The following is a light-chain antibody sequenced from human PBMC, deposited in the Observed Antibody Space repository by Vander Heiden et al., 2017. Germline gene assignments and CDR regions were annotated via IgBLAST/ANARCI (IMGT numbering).Light chain of an antibody. CDR2: WAS. Sequence: DTVMTQPPDSLAVSLGERATINCKSSQSVLYSSNNKNYLAWYQQKPGQPPKLLIYWASTRESGVPDRFSGSGSGTDFTLTISSLQAEDVAVYYCQQYYSTPPYTFGQGTKLEIK. J-gene: IGKJ2*01. CDR1: QSVLYSSNNKNY. V-gene: IGKV4-1*01. CDR3: QQYYSTPPYT.